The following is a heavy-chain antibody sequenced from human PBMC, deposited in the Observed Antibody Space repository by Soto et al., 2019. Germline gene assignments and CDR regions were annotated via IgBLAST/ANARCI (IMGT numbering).Heavy chain of an antibody. CDR3: ARVPAY. V-gene: IGHV4-30-2*01. J-gene: IGHJ4*02. CDR1: GCSLSSYF. Sequence: SETLSLTCTVSGCSLSSYFWSWTRQPPGKGLAGNGCRNHCGSTYYNSSLNVRASIAIDRSKNQFSLDLSTVTAADTAVYYCARVPAYWGKGILVTV. CDR2: RNHCGST.